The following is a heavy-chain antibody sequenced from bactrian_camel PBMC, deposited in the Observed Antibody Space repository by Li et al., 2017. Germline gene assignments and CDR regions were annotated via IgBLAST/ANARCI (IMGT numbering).Heavy chain of an antibody. Sequence: HVQLVESGGGSVQAGGSLRLSCEISLYIYSSYCMGWFRQAPGKEREGVAVLDSAGRTNYADSVKGRFTISKDNAKNTLYLQLDSLKTEDTAMYYCAALGDFWEWDYWGQGTQVTVS. J-gene: IGHJ4*01. D-gene: IGHD3*01. CDR2: LDSAGRT. CDR1: LYIYSSYC. CDR3: AALGDFWEWDY. V-gene: IGHV3S53*01.